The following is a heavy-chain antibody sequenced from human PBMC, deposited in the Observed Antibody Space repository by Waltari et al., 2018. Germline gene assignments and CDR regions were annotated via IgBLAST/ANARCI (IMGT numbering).Heavy chain of an antibody. Sequence: QLQLQESGPGLVKPSETLSLTCTVSGGSISSSSYYWGWIRQPPGKGLEWIGRIDYSGSTYNNPSRKSRVTLSVDTSKNQFSLKLSSVTAADTAVYYCASCKDYDILTIQKMPVCYFDYWGQGTLVTVSS. CDR2: IDYSGST. J-gene: IGHJ4*02. CDR3: ASCKDYDILTIQKMPVCYFDY. D-gene: IGHD3-9*01. CDR1: GGSISSSSYY. V-gene: IGHV4-39*01.